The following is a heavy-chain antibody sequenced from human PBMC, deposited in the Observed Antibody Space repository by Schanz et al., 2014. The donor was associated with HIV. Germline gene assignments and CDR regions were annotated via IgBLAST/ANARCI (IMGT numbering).Heavy chain of an antibody. D-gene: IGHD3-3*01. Sequence: QVQLVESGGGVVQPGRSRRLSCAVSGFSFSNYAMHWVRQAPGKGLDWVAVIWYDGSNKYYADSVKGRFTVSRDNSKNTLYLQMISLRVEGTAVYFCARDVINYHFWSGYYAWGQGTRVTVSS. J-gene: IGHJ5*02. CDR2: IWYDGSNK. V-gene: IGHV3-33*08. CDR3: ARDVINYHFWSGYYA. CDR1: GFSFSNYA.